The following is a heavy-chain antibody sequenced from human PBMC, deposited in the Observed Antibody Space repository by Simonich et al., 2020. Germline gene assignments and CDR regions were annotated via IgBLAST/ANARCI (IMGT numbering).Heavy chain of an antibody. D-gene: IGHD6-6*01. CDR2: INPKSGGT. CDR3: ARARLYSSSHAFDI. V-gene: IGHV1-2*02. J-gene: IGHJ3*02. CDR1: GYTFTGYY. Sequence: QVQLVQSGAEVKKPGASVKVSCKASGYTFTGYYMHWVRQAPGQGLERMGWINPKSGGTNDAQKFQGRVTMTRDTSISTAYRELSRLRSDDTAVYYCARARLYSSSHAFDIWGQGTMVTVSS.